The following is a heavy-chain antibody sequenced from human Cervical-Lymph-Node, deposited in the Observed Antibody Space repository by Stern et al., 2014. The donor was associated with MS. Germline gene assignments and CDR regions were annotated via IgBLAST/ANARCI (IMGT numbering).Heavy chain of an antibody. CDR3: ARLAVADTVY. V-gene: IGHV1-69*09. Sequence: QMQLVQSGAEVKKPGSSVKVSCKASGGTFSSYTISWVRQAPGQGLEWMGRIIPIVDIADYAQKFQGRVTITADKSSSTAYMELSSLRSEDTAVYYCARLAVADTVYWGQGTLVTVSS. D-gene: IGHD6-19*01. J-gene: IGHJ4*02. CDR2: IIPIVDIA. CDR1: GGTFSSYT.